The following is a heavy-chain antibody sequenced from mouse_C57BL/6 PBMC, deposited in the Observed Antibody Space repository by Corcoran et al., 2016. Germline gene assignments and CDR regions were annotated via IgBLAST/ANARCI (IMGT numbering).Heavy chain of an antibody. CDR3: ARFADGYYPHWYFDV. V-gene: IGHV1-80*01. CDR2: IYPGDGDT. Sequence: QVQLQQSGAELVKPGASVKISCKASGYAFSSYWMNWVKQRPGKGLEWFGQIYPGDGDTNYNGKFKGKATLTADKSSSTAYMQLSSLTSEDSAVYFCARFADGYYPHWYFDVWGTGTTVTVSS. J-gene: IGHJ1*03. CDR1: GYAFSSYW. D-gene: IGHD2-3*01.